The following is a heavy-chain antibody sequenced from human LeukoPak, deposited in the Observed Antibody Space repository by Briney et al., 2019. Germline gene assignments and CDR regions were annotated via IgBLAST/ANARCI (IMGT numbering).Heavy chain of an antibody. CDR2: ISAYNGNT. V-gene: IGHV1-18*01. CDR1: GYTFTSYG. J-gene: IGHJ6*03. D-gene: IGHD5-12*01. Sequence: ASVKVSCKASGYTFTSYGISWVRQAPGQGLEWMGWISAYNGNTNYAQKLQGRVTMTTDTSTSTAYMGLRSLRSDDTAVYYCARGGYSGYDPDYYYYCMDVWGKGTTVTVSS. CDR3: ARGGYSGYDPDYYYYCMDV.